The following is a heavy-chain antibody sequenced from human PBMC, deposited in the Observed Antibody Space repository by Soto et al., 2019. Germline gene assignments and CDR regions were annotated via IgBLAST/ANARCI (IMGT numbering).Heavy chain of an antibody. D-gene: IGHD5-18*01. CDR1: GGSFSGYY. Sequence: SETLSLTCAVYGGSFSGYYWSWIRQPPGKGLEWIGEINHSGSTNYNPSLKSRVTISVDTSKNQFSPKLSSVTAADTAVYYCARNGYSYGYEFKYYYYYYGMDVWGQGTTVTVSS. CDR3: ARNGYSYGYEFKYYYYYYGMDV. V-gene: IGHV4-34*01. J-gene: IGHJ6*02. CDR2: INHSGST.